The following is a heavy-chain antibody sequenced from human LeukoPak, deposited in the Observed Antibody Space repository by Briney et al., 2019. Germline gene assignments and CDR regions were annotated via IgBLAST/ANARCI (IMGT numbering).Heavy chain of an antibody. Sequence: ASVQVSCKASGYTFTSNYIHWVRQAPGQGLEWMGWINPNSGGTNYAQKFQGRVTMTRDTSISTVHMELSRLRSDDTAVYFCAREKMVGAPKLLDYWGQGTLVTVSS. D-gene: IGHD1-26*01. V-gene: IGHV1-2*02. CDR1: GYTFTSNY. J-gene: IGHJ4*02. CDR3: AREKMVGAPKLLDY. CDR2: INPNSGGT.